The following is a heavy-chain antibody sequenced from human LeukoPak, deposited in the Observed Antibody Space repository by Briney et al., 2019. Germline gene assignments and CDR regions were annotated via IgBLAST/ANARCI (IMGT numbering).Heavy chain of an antibody. CDR3: ARGPGSGSYSPYGY. D-gene: IGHD3-10*01. V-gene: IGHV3-30-3*01. CDR1: GFTFSSYA. Sequence: PGRSLRLSCAASGFTFSSYAMHWVRQAPGKGLEWVAVISYDGSNKYYADSVKGRFTISRDNSKNTLYLQMNSLRAEDTAVYYCARGPGSGSYSPYGYWGQGTLVTVSS. J-gene: IGHJ4*02. CDR2: ISYDGSNK.